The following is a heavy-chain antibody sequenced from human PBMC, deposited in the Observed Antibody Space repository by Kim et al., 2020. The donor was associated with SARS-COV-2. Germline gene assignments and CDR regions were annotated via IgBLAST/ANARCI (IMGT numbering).Heavy chain of an antibody. Sequence: GGSLRLSCAASGFTFDNFGMTWVRQVPGKGLEWVSSIDWSGGSSGYADSVEGRFTISRDNAKNFLYLQMNRLTAEDTAFYYCARGLTYGDFWGQGTLVTVSS. J-gene: IGHJ4*02. CDR2: IDWSGGSS. CDR1: GFTFDNFG. V-gene: IGHV3-20*04. D-gene: IGHD2-8*01. CDR3: ARGLTYGDF.